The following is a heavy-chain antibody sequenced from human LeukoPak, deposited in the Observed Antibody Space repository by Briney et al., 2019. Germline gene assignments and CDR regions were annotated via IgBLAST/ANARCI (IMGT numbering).Heavy chain of an antibody. Sequence: PGGSLRLSCAASGFTFSSYWMHWVRQAPGKGLVWVSRINSDGSSTSYADSVKGRFTISRDNAKNSLYLQMNSLRAEDTAVYYCAKGVEQWLVYYYYYMDVWGKGTTVTVSS. V-gene: IGHV3-74*01. D-gene: IGHD6-19*01. J-gene: IGHJ6*03. CDR2: INSDGSST. CDR1: GFTFSSYW. CDR3: AKGVEQWLVYYYYYMDV.